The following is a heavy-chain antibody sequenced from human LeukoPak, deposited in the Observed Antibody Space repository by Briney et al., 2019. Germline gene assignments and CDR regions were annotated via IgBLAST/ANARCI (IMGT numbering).Heavy chain of an antibody. J-gene: IGHJ5*02. CDR3: ARVSIVLMVYASFDP. CDR2: ISSSSSTI. CDR1: GFTFSSYS. V-gene: IGHV3-48*01. D-gene: IGHD2-8*01. Sequence: GGSLRLSCAASGFTFSSYSMNWVRQAPGKGLEWVSYISSSSSTIYYADSVKGRSTISRDNAKNSLYLQMNSLRAEDTAVYYCARVSIVLMVYASFDPWGQGTLVTVSS.